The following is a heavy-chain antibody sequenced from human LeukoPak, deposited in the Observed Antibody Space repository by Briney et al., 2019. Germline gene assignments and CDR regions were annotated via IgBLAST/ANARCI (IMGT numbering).Heavy chain of an antibody. CDR3: ARVVVAANGGDAFDI. CDR2: ISGSGGST. CDR1: GFTFSSYA. Sequence: GGSLRLSCAASGFTFSSYAMSWVRQAPGKGLEWVSAISGSGGSTYYADSVKGRFTISGDNSKNTLYVQMNSLRAEDTAVYYCARVVVAANGGDAFDIWGQGTMVTVSS. V-gene: IGHV3-23*01. D-gene: IGHD2-15*01. J-gene: IGHJ3*02.